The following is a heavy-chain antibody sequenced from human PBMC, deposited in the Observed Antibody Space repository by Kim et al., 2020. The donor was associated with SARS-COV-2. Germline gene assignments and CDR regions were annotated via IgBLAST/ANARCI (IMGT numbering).Heavy chain of an antibody. Sequence: GGSLRLSCAASGFTFSSYGMHWVRQAPGKGLEWVAVISYDGSNKYYADSVKGRFTISRDNSKNTLYLQMNSLRAEDTAVYYCAKGYYGSGSLDAEYFQHWGQGTLVTVSS. CDR3: AKGYYGSGSLDAEYFQH. J-gene: IGHJ1*01. D-gene: IGHD3-10*01. CDR1: GFTFSSYG. V-gene: IGHV3-30*18. CDR2: ISYDGSNK.